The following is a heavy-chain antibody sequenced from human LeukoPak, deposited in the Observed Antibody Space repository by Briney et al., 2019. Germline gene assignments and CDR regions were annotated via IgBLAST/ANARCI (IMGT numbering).Heavy chain of an antibody. CDR1: GGTLSTDT. J-gene: IGHJ5*02. CDR3: ARSSQEWLQSVIWFDP. CDR2: IIPLFRAT. D-gene: IGHD3-3*01. Sequence: ASVKVSCKASGGTLSTDTINWVRQAPGQGLEWMGGIIPLFRATKYAQNFQGRVTITADESTSTAYMELSSLRSEDTAVYYCARSSQEWLQSVIWFDPWGQGTLVTVSS. V-gene: IGHV1-69*13.